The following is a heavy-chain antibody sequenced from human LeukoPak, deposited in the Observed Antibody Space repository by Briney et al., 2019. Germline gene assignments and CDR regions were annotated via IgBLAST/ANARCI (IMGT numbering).Heavy chain of an antibody. D-gene: IGHD5-18*01. Sequence: SRTLSLTCAVSGGSISSSNWWSRVRQPPGKGLEWIGESYHSGSTNYNPSLKSRVTLSVDKSKNQFALKLISVTAAATAVDYCARGRGYSYGGLDYWGKGTLVTVSS. CDR2: SYHSGST. CDR3: ARGRGYSYGGLDY. CDR1: GGSISSSNW. J-gene: IGHJ4*02. V-gene: IGHV4-4*02.